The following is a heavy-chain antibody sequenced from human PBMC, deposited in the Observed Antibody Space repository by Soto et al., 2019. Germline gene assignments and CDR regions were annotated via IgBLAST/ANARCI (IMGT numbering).Heavy chain of an antibody. CDR2: IYWDDDK. Sequence: SGPTLVNPTPTLTLTCTFSGFSLSTSGVGVGWIRQPPGKALEWLALIYWDDDKRYSPSLKSRLTITKDTSKNQVVLTMTNMDPVDTATYCFAHRRVYYDSSGSPRYFDYWGQGTLVTVSS. V-gene: IGHV2-5*02. J-gene: IGHJ4*02. D-gene: IGHD3-22*01. CDR3: AHRRVYYDSSGSPRYFDY. CDR1: GFSLSTSGVG.